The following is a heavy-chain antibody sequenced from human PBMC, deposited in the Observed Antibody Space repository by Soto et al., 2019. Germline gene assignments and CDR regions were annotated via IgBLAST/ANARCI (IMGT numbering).Heavy chain of an antibody. CDR3: AKSHRVNYYYGMDV. Sequence: GGYLRLSCAASGFTFSSYSMSWVRQAPGKGLEWVSGFRGSGDDGTTYYADSVKGRFTISRDNSKNTLYLQMNSLRAEDTAVYYCAKSHRVNYYYGMDVWGQGTTVTVSS. CDR1: GFTFSSYS. J-gene: IGHJ6*02. D-gene: IGHD6-13*01. V-gene: IGHV3-23*01. CDR2: FRGSGDDGTT.